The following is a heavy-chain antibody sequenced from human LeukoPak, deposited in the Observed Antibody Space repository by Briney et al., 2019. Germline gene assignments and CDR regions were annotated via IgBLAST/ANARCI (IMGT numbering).Heavy chain of an antibody. D-gene: IGHD5-18*01. CDR3: ARAHSRSDAFDI. V-gene: IGHV3-21*04. CDR2: ISDNIRPT. J-gene: IGHJ3*02. CDR1: GFTFSSYN. Sequence: PGGSLRLSCAASGFTFSSYNMNWVRQAPGKGLEWVSSISDNIRPTFYADSVKGRFTISRDNARNSLYLQMNSLRAEDSAVYYCARAHSRSDAFDIWGQGTMVTVSS.